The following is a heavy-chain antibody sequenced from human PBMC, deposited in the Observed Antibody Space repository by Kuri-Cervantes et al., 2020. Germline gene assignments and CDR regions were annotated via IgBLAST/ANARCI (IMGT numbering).Heavy chain of an antibody. CDR3: ARVTSGAFDI. V-gene: IGHV3-7*01. CDR2: IKHDGSEK. J-gene: IGHJ3*02. CDR1: GFTFSSYA. Sequence: GGSLRLSCAASGFTFSSYAMTWVRQAPGKGLEWVANIKHDGSEKYYLDSVKGRFTISRDNAKNSLYLQMNSLRAEDTAVYYCARVTSGAFDIWGQGTMVTVSS.